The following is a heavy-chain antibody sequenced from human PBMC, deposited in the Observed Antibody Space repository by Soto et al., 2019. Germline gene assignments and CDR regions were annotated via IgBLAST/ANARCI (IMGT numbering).Heavy chain of an antibody. V-gene: IGHV3-30*04. CDR3: ARDRSIAAADPFDY. CDR1: GFTFSSYA. CDR2: TSYDGSNK. Sequence: LRLSCAASGFTFSSYAIHWVRQAPGKGLEWVTVTSYDGSNKYYADSVRGRFTISRDNSKNTLYLQMNSLRAEDTAVYYCARDRSIAAADPFDYWGQGTLVTVSS. J-gene: IGHJ4*02. D-gene: IGHD6-13*01.